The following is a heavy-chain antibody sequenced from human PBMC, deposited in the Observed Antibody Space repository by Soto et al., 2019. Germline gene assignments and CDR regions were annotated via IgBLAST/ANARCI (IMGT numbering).Heavy chain of an antibody. J-gene: IGHJ4*02. CDR3: ARRAVRGVIIPDY. CDR1: GGSISSSSYY. V-gene: IGHV4-39*01. CDR2: IYYSGST. Sequence: QLQLQESGPGLVKPSETLSLTCTVSGGSISSSSYYWGWIRQPPGKGLEWIGSIYYSGSTYYTPSLKSRVTISVDTSKNQFSLKLSSVTAADTAVYYCARRAVRGVIIPDYWGQGTLVTVSS. D-gene: IGHD3-10*01.